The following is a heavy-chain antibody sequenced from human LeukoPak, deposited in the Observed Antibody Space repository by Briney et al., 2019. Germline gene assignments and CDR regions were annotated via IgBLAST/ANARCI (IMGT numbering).Heavy chain of an antibody. D-gene: IGHD2-15*01. CDR3: AREGSCSGGSCRLDY. CDR2: ISAYNGNT. CDR1: GYTFTSYG. J-gene: IGHJ4*02. Sequence: ASVKVSCKASGYTFTSYGISWVRQAPGQGLEWMGWISAYNGNTNYAQKLQGRVTMTTDTSTSTAYMELRSLRSDDTAVYFCAREGSCSGGSCRLDYWSQGTLVTVSS. V-gene: IGHV1-18*01.